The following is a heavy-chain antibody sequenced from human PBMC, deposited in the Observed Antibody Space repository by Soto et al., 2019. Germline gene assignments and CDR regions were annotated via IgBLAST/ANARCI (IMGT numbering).Heavy chain of an antibody. J-gene: IGHJ4*02. D-gene: IGHD2-15*01. CDR1: GFSLSTSGVG. V-gene: IGHV2-5*02. CDR2: IYWDDDK. Sequence: GSGPTLVNPTQTLTLTCTFSGFSLSTSGVGVGWIRQPPGKALECLVLIYWDDDKRYSPSLKSRLTITRDTSKNQVVLTMTDMDPVDTATYYCAHRVDYRGSWNTGYFDYWGQGTLFTVS. CDR3: AHRVDYRGSWNTGYFDY.